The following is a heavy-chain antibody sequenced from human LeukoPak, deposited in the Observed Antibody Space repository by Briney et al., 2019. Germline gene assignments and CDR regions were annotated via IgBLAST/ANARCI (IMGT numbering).Heavy chain of an antibody. D-gene: IGHD5-12*01. CDR1: GFSFDDYP. Sequence: GGSLRLSCAASGFSFDDYPMHWVRQAPGKGLEWVANIKQDGSEKYYVDSVKGRFTISRDNAKNSLYLQMNSLRAEDTAVFYCARDGTYTDYDPDFDIWGQGTLVTVSS. CDR3: ARDGTYTDYDPDFDI. J-gene: IGHJ4*02. V-gene: IGHV3-7*04. CDR2: IKQDGSEK.